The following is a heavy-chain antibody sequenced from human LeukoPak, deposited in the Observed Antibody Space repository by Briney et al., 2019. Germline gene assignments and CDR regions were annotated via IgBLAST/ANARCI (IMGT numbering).Heavy chain of an antibody. J-gene: IGHJ5*02. Sequence: ASVKVSCKASGYTFTSYDINWVRQATGQGLEWMGWMNPNSGNTGYAQKFQGRVTMTRNTSISTAYMELSSLRSEDTAVYYCARVAPYCSSTSCLGWFDPWGQGTLVTVSS. CDR1: GYTFTSYD. CDR3: ARVAPYCSSTSCLGWFDP. CDR2: MNPNSGNT. V-gene: IGHV1-8*01. D-gene: IGHD2-2*01.